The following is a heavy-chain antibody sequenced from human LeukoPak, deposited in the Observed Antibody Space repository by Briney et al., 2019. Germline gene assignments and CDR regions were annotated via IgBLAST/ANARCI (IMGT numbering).Heavy chain of an antibody. J-gene: IGHJ4*02. Sequence: GGSLRLSCATSGFTFSSSAMSWVRQPPGKGLAWVSTISGSGGGTYYADSVKGRFTISRDNSKNTLYLQMNSLRAEDTAVFYCGKLFYSSGMYHFDYWGQGALVTVSS. D-gene: IGHD3-10*01. CDR3: GKLFYSSGMYHFDY. CDR1: GFTFSSSA. CDR2: ISGSGGGT. V-gene: IGHV3-23*01.